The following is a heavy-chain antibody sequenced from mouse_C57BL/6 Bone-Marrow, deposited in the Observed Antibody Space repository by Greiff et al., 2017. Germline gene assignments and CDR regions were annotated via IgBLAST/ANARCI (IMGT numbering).Heavy chain of an antibody. J-gene: IGHJ3*01. V-gene: IGHV1-76*01. CDR1: GYTFTDYY. CDR2: IYPGSGNT. Sequence: VQLVESGAELVRPGASVKLSCKASGYTFTDYYINWVKQRPGQGLEWIARIYPGSGNTYYNEKFKGKATLTAEKSSSTAYMQLSSLTSEDSAVYFCARSERLRRAWFAYWGQGTLVTVSA. D-gene: IGHD2-4*01. CDR3: ARSERLRRAWFAY.